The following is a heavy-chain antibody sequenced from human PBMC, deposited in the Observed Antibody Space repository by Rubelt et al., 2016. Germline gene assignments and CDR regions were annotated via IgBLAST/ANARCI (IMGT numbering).Heavy chain of an antibody. CDR2: IKPNSGGT. J-gene: IGHJ4*02. V-gene: IGHV1-2*06. Sequence: QVQLVQSGAEVKKPGASVKVSCKASGYTFTDYFVHWVRQAPGQGLEWMGLIKPNSGGTIYAQNFQGRVTMTRDTSITTVYMELSGLTSDDPAVYYCARKLAATAEFDYWGQGTLVTVSS. D-gene: IGHD5-24*01. CDR1: GYTFTDYF. CDR3: ARKLAATAEFDY.